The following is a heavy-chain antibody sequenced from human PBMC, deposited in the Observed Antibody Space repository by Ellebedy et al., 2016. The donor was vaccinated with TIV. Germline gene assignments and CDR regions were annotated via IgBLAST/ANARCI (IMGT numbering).Heavy chain of an antibody. V-gene: IGHV3-33*01. CDR1: GFTFSSYG. CDR2: IWYDRSNK. D-gene: IGHD3-10*01. J-gene: IGHJ6*02. CDR3: AREPMVRGVIRRGYAMDV. Sequence: GGSLRLXXAASGFTFSSYGMHWVRQAPGKGLEWVAVIWYDRSNKYYADSVKGRFTISRDNSKNTLYLQMNSLRAEDTAVYYCAREPMVRGVIRRGYAMDVWGQGTTVTVSS.